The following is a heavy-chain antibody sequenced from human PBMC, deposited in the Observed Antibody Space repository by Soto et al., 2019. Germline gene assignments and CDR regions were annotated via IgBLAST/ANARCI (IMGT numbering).Heavy chain of an antibody. CDR2: INGDGSST. V-gene: IGHV3-74*01. CDR1: GFTFSSYW. Sequence: EVQLVESGGGLVQPGGSLRLSCAASGFTFSSYWMHWVRQAPGKGLVWVSRINGDGSSTTHADSVRGRFTISRDNTKNTLYLQMNSLRAEDTAVYYCTRDAYYDFWSGYSAYYYYYMDVWGKVTTVTVSS. CDR3: TRDAYYDFWSGYSAYYYYYMDV. J-gene: IGHJ6*03. D-gene: IGHD3-3*01.